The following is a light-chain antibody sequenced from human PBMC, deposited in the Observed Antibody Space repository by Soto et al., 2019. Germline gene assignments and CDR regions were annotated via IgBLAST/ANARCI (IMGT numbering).Light chain of an antibody. V-gene: IGLV1-47*01. CDR3: ATWDGSLRGVV. Sequence: QSVLTQPPSASVNPVQTVTITCSGSSSNIGSDYVFWYQQLPGTAPRLLLDRDIQRPSGVPDRFSGSKSGSSGSLAVSVLRSEDEAVDYCATWDGSLRGVVFGGGTKLTDL. CDR2: RDI. CDR1: SSNIGSDY. J-gene: IGLJ2*01.